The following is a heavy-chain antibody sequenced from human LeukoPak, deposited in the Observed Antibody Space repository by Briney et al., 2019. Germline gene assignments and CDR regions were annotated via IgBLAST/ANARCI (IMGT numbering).Heavy chain of an antibody. D-gene: IGHD2-15*01. CDR3: VRTLDDSYYYYYGMDV. CDR1: GGTFSSYA. Sequence: GASVKVSCKASGGTFSSYAISWVRQAPGQGLEWMGGIIPIFGTANYAQKFQGRVTITADESTSTAYMELSSLRSEDTAVYYCVRTLDDSYYYYYGMDVWGQGTTVTVSS. CDR2: IIPIFGTA. J-gene: IGHJ6*02. V-gene: IGHV1-69*13.